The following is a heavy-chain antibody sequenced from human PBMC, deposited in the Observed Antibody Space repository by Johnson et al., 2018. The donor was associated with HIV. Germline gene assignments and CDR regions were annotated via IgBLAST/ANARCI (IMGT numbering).Heavy chain of an antibody. Sequence: VQLVQSGGALVQPEGSLILSCAASGFTFSSYWMSWVRQAPGKGLEWVANIKQDGSEKYYVDSVKGRFTISRDNSKNTVYLEMNSLRAEDTAVYYCAKGGIDAFDIWGQGTMVTVSS. CDR2: IKQDGSEK. CDR1: GFTFSSYW. D-gene: IGHD2-21*01. J-gene: IGHJ3*02. V-gene: IGHV3-7*01. CDR3: AKGGIDAFDI.